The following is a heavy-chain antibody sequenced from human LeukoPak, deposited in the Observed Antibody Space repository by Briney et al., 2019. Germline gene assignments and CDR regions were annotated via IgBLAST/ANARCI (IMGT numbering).Heavy chain of an antibody. CDR1: GYSFTSYW. Sequence: GESLKISCKGSGYSFTSYWIGWVRQMPGKGLEWMGIIYPGDSDTRYSPSFQGQVTISADKSISTAYLQWSSLKASDTAMYYCARNFVQYDFWSGYPYHDAFDIWGQGTMVTVSS. CDR2: IYPGDSDT. V-gene: IGHV5-51*01. J-gene: IGHJ3*02. D-gene: IGHD3-3*01. CDR3: ARNFVQYDFWSGYPYHDAFDI.